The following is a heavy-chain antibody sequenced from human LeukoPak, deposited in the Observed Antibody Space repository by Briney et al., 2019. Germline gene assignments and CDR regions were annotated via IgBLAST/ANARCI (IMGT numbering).Heavy chain of an antibody. CDR3: ARVGEKITGTNFYYYYGMDV. J-gene: IGHJ6*02. CDR2: INPSGGST. CDR1: GYTFTSYY. Sequence: ASVKVSCKASGYTFTSYYMHWVRQAPGQGLEWMGIINPSGGSTSYAQKFQGRVTMTRNTSISTAYMELSSLRSEDTAVYYCARVGEKITGTNFYYYYGMDVWGQGSTVTVSS. D-gene: IGHD1-20*01. V-gene: IGHV1-46*01.